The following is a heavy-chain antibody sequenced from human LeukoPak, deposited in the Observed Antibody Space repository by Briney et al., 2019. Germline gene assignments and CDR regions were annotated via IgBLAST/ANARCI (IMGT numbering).Heavy chain of an antibody. CDR2: IYSGGST. V-gene: IGHV3-53*05. D-gene: IGHD6-13*01. J-gene: IGHJ4*02. Sequence: GGSLRLSCAASEFSVGSNYMTWVRQAPGKGLEWVSLIYSGGSTYYADSVKGRFTISRDNAKNSLYLQMNSLRAEDTALYYCAKDPMYSSSWYGGYFDYWGQGTLVTVSS. CDR3: AKDPMYSSSWYGGYFDY. CDR1: EFSVGSNY.